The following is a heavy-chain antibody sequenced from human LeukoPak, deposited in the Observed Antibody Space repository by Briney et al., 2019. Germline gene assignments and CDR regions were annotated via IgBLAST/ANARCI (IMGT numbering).Heavy chain of an antibody. V-gene: IGHV3-7*01. CDR1: GFTFSSYW. J-gene: IGHJ4*02. CDR2: IKQDGSEK. D-gene: IGHD3-22*01. Sequence: GGSLRLSCAASGFTFSSYWMSWVRQAPGKGLEWVANIKQDGSEKYYVDSVKGRFTISRDNAKNSLYLQMNSLRAEDTAVYYCARGERRDTMIVVRSPFDYWGQGALVTVSS. CDR3: ARGERRDTMIVVRSPFDY.